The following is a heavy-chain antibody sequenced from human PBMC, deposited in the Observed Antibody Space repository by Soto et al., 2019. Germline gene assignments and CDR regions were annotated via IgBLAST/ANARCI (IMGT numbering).Heavy chain of an antibody. CDR3: ARADRTLVPFFSLVG. CDR2: INNSGTI. CDR1: CGYFSGYY. Sequence: SETLSLSYAVYCGYFSGYYWTWIRQPPGKGREWIGEINNSGTINFNPSLKSRLSISLDTSKKHFSLKLSSVTDADTAAYYCARADRTLVPFFSLVGGGQGGTVDVSS. J-gene: IGHJ6*01. D-gene: IGHD2-8*02. V-gene: IGHV4-34*01.